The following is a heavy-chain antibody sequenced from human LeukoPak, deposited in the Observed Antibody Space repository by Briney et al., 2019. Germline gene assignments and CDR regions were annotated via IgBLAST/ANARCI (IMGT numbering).Heavy chain of an antibody. Sequence: GGSLRLSCAASGFTFSSYAMSWVRQAPGKGLEWVSGISGSGGSTYYADSVKGRFTISRDKSKNTLYLQMNSLRVEDTAVYYCARGGLAYDFDYWGQGTLVTVSS. V-gene: IGHV3-23*01. D-gene: IGHD6-19*01. CDR1: GFTFSSYA. J-gene: IGHJ4*02. CDR3: ARGGLAYDFDY. CDR2: ISGSGGST.